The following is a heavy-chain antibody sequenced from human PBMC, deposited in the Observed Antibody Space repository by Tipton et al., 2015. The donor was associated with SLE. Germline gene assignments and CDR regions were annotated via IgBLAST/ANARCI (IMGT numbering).Heavy chain of an antibody. J-gene: IGHJ6*02. CDR3: ARALVTYYYYGMDV. D-gene: IGHD3-10*01. V-gene: IGHV4-59*01. CDR2: IYYSGSS. Sequence: LRLSCTVSGGAIIDYFWGWIRQPPGKGLEWIDYIYYSGSSNDNPSLKGRVTTSLDSIKKQFSLKLSSVTAADTAIYYCARALVTYYYYGMDVWGQGTTVTVSS. CDR1: GGAIIDYF.